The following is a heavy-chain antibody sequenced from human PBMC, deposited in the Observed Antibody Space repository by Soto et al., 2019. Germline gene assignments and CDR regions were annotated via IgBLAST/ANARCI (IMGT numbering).Heavy chain of an antibody. CDR1: GGSISSYY. Sequence: SEPLSLTCTASGGSISSYYWSWIRQPPGKGLEWIGYIYYSGSTNYNPSLKSRVTISVDTSKNQFSLKLSSVTAADTAVYYCARGGDIVVVPAALSMDDYYYYMDVWGKGTTVTVSS. CDR2: IYYSGST. V-gene: IGHV4-59*01. D-gene: IGHD2-2*01. CDR3: ARGGDIVVVPAALSMDDYYYYMDV. J-gene: IGHJ6*03.